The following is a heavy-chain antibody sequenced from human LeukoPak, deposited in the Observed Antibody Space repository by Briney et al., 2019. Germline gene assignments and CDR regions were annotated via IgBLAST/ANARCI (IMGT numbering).Heavy chain of an antibody. J-gene: IGHJ4*02. CDR2: FSGRTTNT. CDR3: AKGMLVATTNFDY. CDR1: GFTFSNFA. Sequence: PGGSLRLSCAASGFTFSNFAMTWVRQAPGKGLEWVSTFSGRTTNTYYADSVKGRFTISRLNSENTLYLQMNSLRAEDTAVYYCAKGMLVATTNFDYWGQGALVTVSS. V-gene: IGHV3-23*01. D-gene: IGHD5-24*01.